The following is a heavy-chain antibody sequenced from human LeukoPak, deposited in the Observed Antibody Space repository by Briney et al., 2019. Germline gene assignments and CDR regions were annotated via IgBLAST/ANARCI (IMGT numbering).Heavy chain of an antibody. CDR2: INHSGST. V-gene: IGHV4-34*01. CDR1: GGSFSGYY. CDR3: ARGRGGSSWKRGYFDY. J-gene: IGHJ4*02. Sequence: SETLSLTCAVYGGSFSGYYWSWIRQPPGKGLEWIGEINHSGSTNYNPSLKSRVTISVDTSKNQFSLKLSSVTAADTAVYYCARGRGGSSWKRGYFDYWGQGTLVTVSS. D-gene: IGHD6-13*01.